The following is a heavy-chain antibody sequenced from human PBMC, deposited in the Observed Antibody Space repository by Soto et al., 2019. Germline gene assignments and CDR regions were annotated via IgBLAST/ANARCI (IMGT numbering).Heavy chain of an antibody. J-gene: IGHJ4*02. Sequence: PPETLSLTCAVYGGSFSGYYWSWIRQPPGKGLXXXGXIXHXXXXXXNPSLKIRVTISVDTSKNQFSLKLSSVTAADTAVYYCARGRGYLKYWGQGTLVTAPQ. CDR3: ARGRGYLKY. CDR2: IXHXXXX. V-gene: IGHV4-34*01. CDR1: GGSFSGYY. D-gene: IGHD5-18*01.